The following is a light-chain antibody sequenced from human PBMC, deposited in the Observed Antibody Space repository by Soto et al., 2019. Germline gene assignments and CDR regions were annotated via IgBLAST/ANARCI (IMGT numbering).Light chain of an antibody. CDR1: QSVSSR. Sequence: EIVMTQSPATLSVSPGERVTLSCRASQSVSSRLAWYHQKPGQSPRLLIYGASTRATGIPARFSGSGSGTEFTLTISSLQSEDIATYYCLQVSSFPRTFGQGTKVEIK. J-gene: IGKJ1*01. V-gene: IGKV3-15*01. CDR2: GAS. CDR3: LQVSSFPRT.